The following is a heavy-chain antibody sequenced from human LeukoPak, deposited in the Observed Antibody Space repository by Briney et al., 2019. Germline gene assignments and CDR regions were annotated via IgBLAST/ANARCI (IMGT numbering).Heavy chain of an antibody. CDR3: ARHEFPHVVGKI. Sequence: SETLSLTCSVYGASISSDYWSWIRQPPGKGLEWIGCIYYTGSTSYNPSLKSRVTISVDTSKNQFSLKLSSVTAADTAVYYCARHEFPHVVGKIGGQGTLVTVSS. CDR2: IYYTGST. J-gene: IGHJ4*02. D-gene: IGHD2-15*01. CDR1: GASISSDY. V-gene: IGHV4-59*08.